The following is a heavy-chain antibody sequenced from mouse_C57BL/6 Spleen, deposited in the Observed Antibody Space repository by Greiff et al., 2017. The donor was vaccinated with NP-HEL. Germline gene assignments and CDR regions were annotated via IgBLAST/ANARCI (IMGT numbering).Heavy chain of an antibody. Sequence: EVQLQQSGPELVKPGASVKIPCKASGYTFTDYNMDWVKQSHGKSLEWIGDINPNNGGTIYNQKFKGKATLTVDKSSSTAYMELRSLTSEDTAVYYFASRPYGSSYVEFDYWGQGTTLTVSS. CDR3: ASRPYGSSYVEFDY. CDR1: GYTFTDYN. V-gene: IGHV1-18*01. J-gene: IGHJ2*01. CDR2: INPNNGGT. D-gene: IGHD1-1*01.